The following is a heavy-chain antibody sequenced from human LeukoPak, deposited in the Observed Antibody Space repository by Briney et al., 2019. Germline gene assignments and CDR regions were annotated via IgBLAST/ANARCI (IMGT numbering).Heavy chain of an antibody. CDR2: IYHSGST. CDR1: GGSISSGGYY. Sequence: SETLSLTCTVSGGSISSGGYYWSWIRQHPGKGLEWIGYIYHSGSTYYNPSLKSRVTISVDRSKNQFSLKLSSVTAADTAVYYCARDLGSNFDYWGQGTLVTVSS. D-gene: IGHD2-15*01. CDR3: ARDLGSNFDY. V-gene: IGHV4-30-2*01. J-gene: IGHJ4*02.